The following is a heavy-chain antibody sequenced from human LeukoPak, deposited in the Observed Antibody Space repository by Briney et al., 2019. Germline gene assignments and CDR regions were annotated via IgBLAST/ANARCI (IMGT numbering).Heavy chain of an antibody. CDR3: ARHSSSWRHYYYYYMDV. CDR1: GFTFTSHD. Sequence: EASVKVSCKASGFTFTSHDMHWVRQAPGQGLEWMGWINPNSGGTNYAQKFQGRVTMSVDTSKNQFSLKLSSVTAADTAVYYCARHSSSWRHYYYYYMDVWGKGTTVTVSS. V-gene: IGHV1-2*02. J-gene: IGHJ6*03. D-gene: IGHD6-13*01. CDR2: INPNSGGT.